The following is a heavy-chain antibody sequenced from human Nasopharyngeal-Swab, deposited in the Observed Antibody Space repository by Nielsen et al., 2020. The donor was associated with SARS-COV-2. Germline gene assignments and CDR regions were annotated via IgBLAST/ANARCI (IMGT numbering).Heavy chain of an antibody. J-gene: IGHJ3*02. CDR2: INPNSGGT. CDR1: GYTFTGNF. V-gene: IGHV1-2*06. Sequence: ASVKVSCKASGYTFTGNFMHWVRQAPGQGLEWMGRINPNSGGTKFAQKFQGRVTLTRDTSISTAYMELGRLRSDDTAVYYCARDLSNTGDALDIWGQGTLVTVSS. CDR3: ARDLSNTGDALDI. D-gene: IGHD1/OR15-1a*01.